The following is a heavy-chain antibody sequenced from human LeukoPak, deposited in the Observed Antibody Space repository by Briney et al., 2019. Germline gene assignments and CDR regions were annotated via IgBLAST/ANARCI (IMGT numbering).Heavy chain of an antibody. CDR3: AKDTSYGGNSNA. CDR2: INPNSGGT. D-gene: IGHD4-23*01. V-gene: IGHV1-2*02. J-gene: IGHJ5*01. CDR1: GYTFTSYY. Sequence: ASVKVSCKASGYTFTSYYMHWVRQAPGQGLEWMGWINPNSGGTNYAQKFQGRVTMTRDTSIRTAYMELSNLRADDTAMYYCAKDTSYGGNSNAWGQGTPVTVSS.